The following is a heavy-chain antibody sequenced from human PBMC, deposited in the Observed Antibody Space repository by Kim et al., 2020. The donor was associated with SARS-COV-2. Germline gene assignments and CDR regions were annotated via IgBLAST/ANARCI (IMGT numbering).Heavy chain of an antibody. J-gene: IGHJ4*02. D-gene: IGHD3-10*01. Sequence: RSLKSRVTISVDTSKNQFSLKVTSVTAADTAVYYCARGFDGSGSPGGFDYWGQGTLVTVSS. V-gene: IGHV4-31*02. CDR3: ARGFDGSGSPGGFDY.